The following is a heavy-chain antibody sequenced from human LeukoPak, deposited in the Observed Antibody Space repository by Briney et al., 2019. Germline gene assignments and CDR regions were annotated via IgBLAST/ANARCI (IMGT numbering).Heavy chain of an antibody. CDR3: ARVQAYYDFWSGYYYYYYYIDV. D-gene: IGHD3-3*01. CDR1: GFTFSSYW. J-gene: IGHJ6*03. Sequence: GGSLRLSCAASGFTFSSYWMSWVRQAPGKGLEWVANIKQDGSEKYYVDSVKGRFTISRDNAKNSLYLQMNSLRAEDTAVYYCARVQAYYDFWSGYYYYYYYIDVWGKGTTVTVSS. CDR2: IKQDGSEK. V-gene: IGHV3-7*01.